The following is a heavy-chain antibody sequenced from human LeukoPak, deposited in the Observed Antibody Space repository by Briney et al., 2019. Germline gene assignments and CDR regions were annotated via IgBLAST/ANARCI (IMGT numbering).Heavy chain of an antibody. CDR1: GGSISNGDYY. CDR2: IYYSGST. Sequence: SETLSLTCTVSGGSISNGDYYWSWIRQPPGKGLEWIGYIYYSGSTYYNPSLESRVTISVDTSKNQFSLKLSSVTAADTAVYYCARDRTGVLDIWGQGTMVTVSS. V-gene: IGHV4-30-4*01. D-gene: IGHD1/OR15-1a*01. J-gene: IGHJ3*02. CDR3: ARDRTGVLDI.